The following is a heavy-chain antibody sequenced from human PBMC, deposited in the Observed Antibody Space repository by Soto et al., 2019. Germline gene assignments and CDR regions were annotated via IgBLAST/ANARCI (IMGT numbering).Heavy chain of an antibody. CDR2: IYRGGST. Sequence: GGSLRLSCAASEFTVSSNYMSWVRQAPGKGLEWVSVIYRGGSTYYADSVKGRFTISRDNSKNTLYLQMDSLRAEETAVYFCAKSRDGYNFYYYYGMDVWGHGTTVTVSS. J-gene: IGHJ6*02. D-gene: IGHD5-12*01. CDR3: AKSRDGYNFYYYYGMDV. V-gene: IGHV3-53*05. CDR1: EFTVSSNY.